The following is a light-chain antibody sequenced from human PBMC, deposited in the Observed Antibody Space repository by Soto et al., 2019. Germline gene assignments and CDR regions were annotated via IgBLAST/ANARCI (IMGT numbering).Light chain of an antibody. CDR2: DVS. CDR1: SSDVGGYNY. CDR3: SSYTSSSTLVV. Sequence: QSALTQPASVSGSPGQSITISCTGTSSDVGGYNYVSWYQQHPGKAPKLMIYDVSNRPSGVSNRFSGSKSGNTASLTISGLQAEDEAEYYCSSYTSSSTLVVFVGGTKLTVL. V-gene: IGLV2-14*01. J-gene: IGLJ2*01.